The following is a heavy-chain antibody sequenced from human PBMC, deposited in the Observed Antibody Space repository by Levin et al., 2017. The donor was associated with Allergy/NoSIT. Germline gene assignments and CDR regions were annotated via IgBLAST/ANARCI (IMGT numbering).Heavy chain of an antibody. CDR3: ARGALFGVAPNWFDP. CDR1: RFTFSSHA. V-gene: IGHV3-23*01. CDR2: ISGSGVST. J-gene: IGHJ5*02. Sequence: GASVKVSCAASRFTFSSHAMSWVRQAPGKGLEWASAISGSGVSTYYADSVKGRFTISRDNSKNTLYLQMNSLRAEDTAVYYCARGALFGVAPNWFDPWGQGTLVTVSS. D-gene: IGHD3-3*01.